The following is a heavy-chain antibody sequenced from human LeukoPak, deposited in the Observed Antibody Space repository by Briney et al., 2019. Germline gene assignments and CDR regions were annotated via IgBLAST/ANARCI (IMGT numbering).Heavy chain of an antibody. CDR3: AKQGSTAIRGYFDY. CDR2: ISGSGGST. Sequence: PGGSLRLSCAASGFTFGSYTMSWVRQAPGKGLEWVSGISGSGGSTYYADSVKGRFTISRDNSKNTLYLQMSSLRAEDTAVYYCAKQGSTAIRGYFDYWGRGTLVTVSS. D-gene: IGHD2-2*02. J-gene: IGHJ4*02. CDR1: GFTFGSYT. V-gene: IGHV3-23*01.